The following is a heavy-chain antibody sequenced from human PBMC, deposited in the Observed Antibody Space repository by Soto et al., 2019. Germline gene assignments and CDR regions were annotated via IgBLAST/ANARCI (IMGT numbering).Heavy chain of an antibody. CDR1: GGTFSSYA. Sequence: SVKVSCKASGGTFSSYAISWVRQAPGQGLEWMGGIIPIFGTANYAQKFQGRVTITADESTSTAYMELSSLRSEDTAVYYCAGDVVVPAAPGYYYYYGMDVWGQGTTVTVSS. CDR2: IIPIFGTA. J-gene: IGHJ6*02. V-gene: IGHV1-69*13. D-gene: IGHD2-2*01. CDR3: AGDVVVPAAPGYYYYYGMDV.